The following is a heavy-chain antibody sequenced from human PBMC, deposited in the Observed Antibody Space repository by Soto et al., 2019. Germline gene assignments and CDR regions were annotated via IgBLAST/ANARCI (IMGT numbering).Heavy chain of an antibody. CDR3: ARDLSAVAGTQAFDI. D-gene: IGHD6-19*01. CDR2: IVPLLGTT. Sequence: QVQLVQSGAAVEKPGSSVKICCKASGDSFSSYTLSWMRQAAGHGLEWMGRIVPLLGTTNYAQKFQGSVTFTADKSTSTVYMEVRSLRSEDTALYYCARDLSAVAGTQAFDIWGQGTMFIVYS. V-gene: IGHV1-69*08. CDR1: GDSFSSYT. J-gene: IGHJ3*02.